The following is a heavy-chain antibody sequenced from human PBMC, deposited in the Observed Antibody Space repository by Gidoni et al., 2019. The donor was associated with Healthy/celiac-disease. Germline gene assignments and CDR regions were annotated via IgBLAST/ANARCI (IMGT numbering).Heavy chain of an antibody. CDR3: ASGGYCSSTSCYNY. Sequence: QVQLQQSGAGLLKPSETLSLTCAVYGGSCSGYYWSWIRQPPGKGLEWIGEINHSGSTNYNPSLKSRVTISVDTSKNQFSLKLSSVTAADTAVYYCASGGYCSSTSCYNYWCQGTLVTVSS. D-gene: IGHD2-2*01. CDR2: INHSGST. CDR1: GGSCSGYY. J-gene: IGHJ4*02. V-gene: IGHV4-34*01.